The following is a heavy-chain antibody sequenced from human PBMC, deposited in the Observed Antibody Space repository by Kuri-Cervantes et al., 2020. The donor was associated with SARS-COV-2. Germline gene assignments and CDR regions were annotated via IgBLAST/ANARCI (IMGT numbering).Heavy chain of an antibody. CDR3: ARGITAGVDY. V-gene: IGHV1-8*03. J-gene: IGHJ4*02. CDR2: ISPKNGNT. CDR1: GYTFITFD. D-gene: IGHD6-13*01. Sequence: ASVKVSCKASGYTFITFDIHWVRQATGQGLEWMGWISPKNGNTDFAQNFQGRIDFTRDTSINTVYMELSSLTSEDTAVYYCARGITAGVDYWGQGTLVTVSS.